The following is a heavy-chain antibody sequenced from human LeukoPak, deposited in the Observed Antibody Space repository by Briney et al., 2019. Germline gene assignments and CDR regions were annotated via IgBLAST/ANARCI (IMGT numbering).Heavy chain of an antibody. J-gene: IGHJ3*02. D-gene: IGHD3-10*01. V-gene: IGHV4-4*07. CDR2: IYSSGST. CDR1: GGSISSYC. Sequence: SETLSLTCTGSGGSISSYCWIWIRQPAGKGLECIGRIYSSGSTNYNPSLKSRVTMSVDTSKNQFSLKLSSVTAVDTAVYYCAKGIYYYGSGDAFDIWSQGTMVTVSP. CDR3: AKGIYYYGSGDAFDI.